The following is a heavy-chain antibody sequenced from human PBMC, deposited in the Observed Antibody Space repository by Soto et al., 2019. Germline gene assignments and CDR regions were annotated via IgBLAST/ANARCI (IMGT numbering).Heavy chain of an antibody. Sequence: PGGSLRLSCAASGFTFSSYAMSWVRQAPGKGLEWVSVISGSGGSTYYADSVKGRFTISRDNSKNTLYLQMNSLRADDTAIYYCAKPNLYCSSTSCYDYWGQGTLVTVSS. CDR1: GFTFSSYA. J-gene: IGHJ4*02. D-gene: IGHD2-2*01. V-gene: IGHV3-23*01. CDR3: AKPNLYCSSTSCYDY. CDR2: ISGSGGST.